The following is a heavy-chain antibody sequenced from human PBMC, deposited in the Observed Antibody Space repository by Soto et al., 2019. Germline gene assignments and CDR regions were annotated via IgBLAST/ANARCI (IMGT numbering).Heavy chain of an antibody. CDR1: GYIFASYG. J-gene: IGHJ4*02. Sequence: GPSVKVSCKDSGYIFASYGVSWVRRAHRQGLEWMAWISGYSGDTHYAEDFQGRVTLTTDTSTSTTYMELRSLTSDDTAVYYCVRDDRTAGQGSYGYFDYWGQGTQVTVSS. CDR2: ISGYSGDT. V-gene: IGHV1-18*01. CDR3: VRDDRTAGQGSYGYFDY. D-gene: IGHD4-17*01.